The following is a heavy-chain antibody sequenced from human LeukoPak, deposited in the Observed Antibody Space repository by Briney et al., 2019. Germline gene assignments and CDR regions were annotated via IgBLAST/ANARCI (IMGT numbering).Heavy chain of an antibody. J-gene: IGHJ4*02. V-gene: IGHV3-23*01. Sequence: GGSLRLSCAASGFTFSSYAMSWVRQAPGKGLEWVSTISGSGGSTYYADSVKGRFTISRDKSKNTLYLQMNSLRAEDTAVYYCAKVGSSSWNNYFDYWGQGTLVTVSS. CDR1: GFTFSSYA. CDR3: AKVGSSSWNNYFDY. D-gene: IGHD6-13*01. CDR2: ISGSGGST.